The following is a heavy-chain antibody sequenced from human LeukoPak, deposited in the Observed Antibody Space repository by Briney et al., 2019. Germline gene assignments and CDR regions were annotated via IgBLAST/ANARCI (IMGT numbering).Heavy chain of an antibody. J-gene: IGHJ6*03. V-gene: IGHV5-51*01. CDR1: GYSFTSYW. CDR3: ARHGSAYCSSTSCYYYYYMDV. CDR2: IYPGDSDT. Sequence: GGSLKISCKGSGYSFTSYWIGWVRQMPGKGLEWMGIIYPGDSDTRYSPSFQGQVTISADKSISTAYLQWSSLKASDTAMYYCARHGSAYCSSTSCYYYYYMDVWGKGTTVTVSS. D-gene: IGHD2-2*01.